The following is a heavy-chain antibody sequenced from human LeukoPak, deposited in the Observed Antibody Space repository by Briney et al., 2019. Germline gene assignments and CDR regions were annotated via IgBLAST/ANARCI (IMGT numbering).Heavy chain of an antibody. CDR3: AKDTYYYDSTRGTNDY. CDR1: GFTFSSYA. CDR2: ISGSGGST. J-gene: IGHJ4*02. D-gene: IGHD3-22*01. V-gene: IGHV3-23*01. Sequence: GGSLRLSCAASGFTFSSYAMSWVRQAPGKGPEWVSAISGSGGSTYYADSVKGQFTISRDNSKNTLYLQMNSLRAEDTAVYYCAKDTYYYDSTRGTNDYWGQGTLVTVSS.